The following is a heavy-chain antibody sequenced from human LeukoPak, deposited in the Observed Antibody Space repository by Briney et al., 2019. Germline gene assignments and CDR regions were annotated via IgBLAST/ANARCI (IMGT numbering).Heavy chain of an antibody. V-gene: IGHV4-59*12. CDR3: ARGAPDYYDSSGYGY. D-gene: IGHD3-22*01. CDR2: IYYSGST. J-gene: IGHJ4*02. Sequence: SETLSLTCTVSGGSISSYYWSWIRQPPGKGLEWIWYIYYSGSTNYNPSLKSRVTISVDTSKNQFSLKLSSVTAADTAVYYCARGAPDYYDSSGYGYWGQGTLVTVSS. CDR1: GGSISSYY.